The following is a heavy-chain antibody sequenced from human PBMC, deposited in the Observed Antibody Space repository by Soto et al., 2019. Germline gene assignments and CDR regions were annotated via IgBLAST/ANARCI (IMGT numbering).Heavy chain of an antibody. D-gene: IGHD1-26*01. CDR2: IYPGDSNT. CDR3: VRQESWGLGYQYGMDV. J-gene: IGHJ6*02. CDR1: GYRFTNYW. Sequence: GESLKISCKGSGYRFTNYWIGWVRQMPGKGLEWMGIIYPGDSNTKYSPSFQGQVTISVDKSISTAYLQWSSLKASDTAMYYCVRQESWGLGYQYGMDVWGQGTTVTVSS. V-gene: IGHV5-51*01.